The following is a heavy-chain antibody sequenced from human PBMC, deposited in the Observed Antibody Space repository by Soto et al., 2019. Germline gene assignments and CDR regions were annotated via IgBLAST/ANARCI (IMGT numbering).Heavy chain of an antibody. J-gene: IGHJ6*02. CDR2: IYPGDSDT. CDR3: ARNCGGDCYPGALYGMDV. CDR1: GYSFTSYW. D-gene: IGHD2-21*02. Sequence: EVQLVQSGAEVKKPGESLKISCKGSGYSFTSYWIGWVRQMPGKGLEWMGIIYPGDSDTRYSPSFQGQVTISADKSISTAYLQGSSLKASDTAMYYCARNCGGDCYPGALYGMDVWGQGTTVTVSS. V-gene: IGHV5-51*03.